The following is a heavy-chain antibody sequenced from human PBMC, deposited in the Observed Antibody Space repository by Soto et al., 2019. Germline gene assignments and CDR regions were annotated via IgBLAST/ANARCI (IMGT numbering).Heavy chain of an antibody. Sequence: QAQLVQSGAEVKKPGSSVKVSCKASGGTFSSYAISWVRQAPGQGLEWMGGIIPIFGTANYAQKFQGRVTITADKSTSTAYMELSSLRSEDTAVYYCARSRPIVVVPAAIYGWFDPWGQGTLVTVSS. CDR3: ARSRPIVVVPAAIYGWFDP. CDR2: IIPIFGTA. J-gene: IGHJ5*02. D-gene: IGHD2-2*02. CDR1: GGTFSSYA. V-gene: IGHV1-69*06.